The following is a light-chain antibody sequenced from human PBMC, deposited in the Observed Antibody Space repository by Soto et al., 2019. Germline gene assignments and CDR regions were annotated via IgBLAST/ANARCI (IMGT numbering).Light chain of an antibody. CDR2: EAT. CDR3: CSYSGPTTV. Sequence: QPVLTQPASVSGSPGQSISISCTRTSSDVGNYNFFSWYQQHPGEAPKLIIYEATKRPSGVSNRFSGSKSGNTASLTISGLQADDEADYYCCSYSGPTTVFGGGTKLTVL. J-gene: IGLJ2*01. CDR1: SSDVGNYNF. V-gene: IGLV2-23*01.